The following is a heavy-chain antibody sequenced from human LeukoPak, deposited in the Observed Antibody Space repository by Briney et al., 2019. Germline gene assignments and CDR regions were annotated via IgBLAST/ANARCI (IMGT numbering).Heavy chain of an antibody. CDR2: INHSGST. D-gene: IGHD6-13*01. V-gene: IGHV4-34*01. CDR3: ARVYMAAAGTHNY. Sequence: TSETLSLTCAVYGVSFSGYYWSWIRQPPGKGLEWIGEINHSGSTNYNPSLKSRVTISVDTSKNQFSLKLSSVTAADTAVYYCARVYMAAAGTHNYWGQGTLVTVSS. J-gene: IGHJ4*02. CDR1: GVSFSGYY.